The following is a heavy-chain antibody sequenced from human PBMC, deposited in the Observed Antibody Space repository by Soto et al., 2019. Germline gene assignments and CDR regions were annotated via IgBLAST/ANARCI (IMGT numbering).Heavy chain of an antibody. V-gene: IGHV2-5*02. CDR1: GFSLSTSGVG. D-gene: IGHD3-10*01. CDR2: IYWDDDK. CDR3: AHAGGHGSGFDY. Sequence: QITLKESGPTLVKPTQTLTLTCTFSGFSLSTSGVGVGWIRQPPGKALEWLALIYWDDDKRYSPSLKSRLTITQDTSKNQVVLTMTNMDPVDTATYYCAHAGGHGSGFDYWGQGTLVTVSS. J-gene: IGHJ4*02.